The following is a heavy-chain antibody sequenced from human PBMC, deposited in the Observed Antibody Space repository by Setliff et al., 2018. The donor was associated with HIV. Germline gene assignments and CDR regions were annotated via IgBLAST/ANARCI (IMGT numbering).Heavy chain of an antibody. CDR2: VYFSGDA. V-gene: IGHV4-59*01. CDR1: GASIDRFF. J-gene: IGHJ4*02. CDR3: ARDLASSYFDF. Sequence: PSETLSLTCTVSGASIDRFFWSWIRQPPGKGLEWIGNVYFSGDATYNPSLRSRVSTSIQTSRSQFSLTLRSVTAADTATYYCARDLASSYFDFWGQGARVTVS. D-gene: IGHD3-16*01.